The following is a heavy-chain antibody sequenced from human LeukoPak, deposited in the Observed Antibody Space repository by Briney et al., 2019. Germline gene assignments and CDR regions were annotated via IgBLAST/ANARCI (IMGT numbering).Heavy chain of an antibody. Sequence: AGGSLRLSCVASGFTFSSYGMHWVRQAPGKGLEWVAFIRYDGSNEYYADSVKGRFTISRDNSKNRLSLQMNSLRAEDTAVYYCAKVPIVGATSRPFDYWGQGTLVTVSS. CDR2: IRYDGSNE. CDR3: AKVPIVGATSRPFDY. CDR1: GFTFSSYG. J-gene: IGHJ4*02. D-gene: IGHD1-26*01. V-gene: IGHV3-30*02.